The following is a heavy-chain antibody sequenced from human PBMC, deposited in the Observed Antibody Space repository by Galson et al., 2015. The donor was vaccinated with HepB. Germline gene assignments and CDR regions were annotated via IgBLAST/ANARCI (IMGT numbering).Heavy chain of an antibody. J-gene: IGHJ4*02. CDR3: ATTRRDDYNYFDY. Sequence: SVKVSCKVSGYTLTELSMHWVRQAPGKGLEWMGGFDPEDGETIYAQKFQGRVTMTEDTSTDTAYMELSSLRSGDTAVYYCATTRRDDYNYFDYWGQGTLVTVSS. V-gene: IGHV1-24*01. D-gene: IGHD5-24*01. CDR2: FDPEDGET. CDR1: GYTLTELS.